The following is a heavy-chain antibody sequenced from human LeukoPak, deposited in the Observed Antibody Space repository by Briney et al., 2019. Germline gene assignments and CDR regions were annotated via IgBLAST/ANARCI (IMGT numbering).Heavy chain of an antibody. J-gene: IGHJ4*02. D-gene: IGHD3-10*01. V-gene: IGHV4-59*01. CDR2: IYYSGST. CDR1: GGSISSYY. CDR3: AKGSGGSGSYYPYYFDY. Sequence: PSETLSLTCTVSGGSISSYYWSWIRQSPGKGLEWIGYIYYSGSTNYNPSLKSRVTISVDTSKNQFSLKLSSVTAADTAVYYCAKGSGGSGSYYPYYFDYWGQGTLVTVSS.